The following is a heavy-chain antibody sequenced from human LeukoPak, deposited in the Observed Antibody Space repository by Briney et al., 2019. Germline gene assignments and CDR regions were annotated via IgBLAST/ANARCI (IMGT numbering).Heavy chain of an antibody. CDR3: ARGGIGSDYRYFDY. V-gene: IGHV3-7*05. CDR1: GFTFSGYW. Sequence: GGSLRLSCAASGFTFSGYWMNWVRQAPGKGLEWVAHINHDETQRYYVDSVRGRFTISRDNAKNSLYLQMNSLRAEDTAVYFCARGGIGSDYRYFDYWGQGILVTVSS. D-gene: IGHD2-21*01. CDR2: INHDETQR. J-gene: IGHJ4*02.